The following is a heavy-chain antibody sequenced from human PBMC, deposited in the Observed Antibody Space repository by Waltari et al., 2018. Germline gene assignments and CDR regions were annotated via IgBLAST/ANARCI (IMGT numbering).Heavy chain of an antibody. CDR3: ASVMTHYDFWSGPDYNWFDP. J-gene: IGHJ5*02. V-gene: IGHV3-7*01. CDR2: IKQDGSEK. CDR1: GFTFSSYW. Sequence: EVQLVESGGGLVQPGGSLRLSCAASGFTFSSYWMSWVRQAPGKGLEWVANIKQDGSEKYYLDSVKGRFTISRDNAKNSLYLQMNSLRAEDTAVYYCASVMTHYDFWSGPDYNWFDPWGQGTLVTVSS. D-gene: IGHD3-3*01.